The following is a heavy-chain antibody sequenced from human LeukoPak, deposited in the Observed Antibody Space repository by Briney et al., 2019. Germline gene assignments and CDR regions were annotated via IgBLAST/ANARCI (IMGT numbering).Heavy chain of an antibody. CDR1: GFPFRTYS. CDR2: ITSGSSFV. CDR3: ARRISAAGFDY. Sequence: PGGSLRLSCEGSGFPFRTYSMHWVRQVPGKGLEWISAITSGSSFVYYADSVKGRFTISRGNAKSSLYLQMNSLRAEDTAVYYCARRISAAGFDYWGQGTLVTVSS. J-gene: IGHJ4*02. V-gene: IGHV3-21*06. D-gene: IGHD2/OR15-2a*01.